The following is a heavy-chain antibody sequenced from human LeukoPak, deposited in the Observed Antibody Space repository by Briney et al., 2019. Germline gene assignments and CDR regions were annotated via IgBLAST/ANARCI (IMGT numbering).Heavy chain of an antibody. J-gene: IGHJ4*02. D-gene: IGHD5-24*01. CDR1: GYTFTSYY. Sequence: GASVKVSCKASGYTFTSYYMHWVRQAPGQGLEWMGIINPSGGSTSYAQKFQGRVTMTRDTSTSTVYMELSGLRSEDTAVYYCARAEEMATITDYWGQGTLVTVSS. CDR2: INPSGGST. CDR3: ARAEEMATITDY. V-gene: IGHV1-46*01.